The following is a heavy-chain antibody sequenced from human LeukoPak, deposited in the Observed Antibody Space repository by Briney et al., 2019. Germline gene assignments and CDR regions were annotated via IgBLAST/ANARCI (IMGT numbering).Heavy chain of an antibody. V-gene: IGHV3-7*04. Sequence: PGGSLRLSCAASGFTFSSYWMRWVRQAPGRGLAWVANIKQDGSEKYYVDSVKGRFTISRDNAKNSLYLQMNSLRAEDTAVYYCARVWSGYYYYYYYGMDVWGQGTTVTVSS. CDR3: ARVWSGYYYYYYYGMDV. D-gene: IGHD3-3*01. J-gene: IGHJ6*02. CDR1: GFTFSSYW. CDR2: IKQDGSEK.